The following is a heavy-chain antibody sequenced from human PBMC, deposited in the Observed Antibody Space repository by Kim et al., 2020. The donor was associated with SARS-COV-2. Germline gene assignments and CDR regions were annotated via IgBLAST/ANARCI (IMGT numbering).Heavy chain of an antibody. CDR1: GFTFSSYA. D-gene: IGHD3-22*01. V-gene: IGHV3-64*01. Sequence: GGSLRLSCAASGFTFSSYAMHWVRQAPGKGLEYVSAISSNGGSTYYANSVKGRFTISRDNSKNTLYLQMGSLRAEDMAVYYCARVLSYYDSSGYSYYFDYWGQGTLVTVSS. CDR2: ISSNGGST. CDR3: ARVLSYYDSSGYSYYFDY. J-gene: IGHJ4*02.